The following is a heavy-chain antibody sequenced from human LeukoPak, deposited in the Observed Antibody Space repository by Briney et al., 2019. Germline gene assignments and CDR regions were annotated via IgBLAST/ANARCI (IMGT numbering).Heavy chain of an antibody. V-gene: IGHV1-69*04. CDR3: ARGSLGTAAGI. CDR1: GGTFSSYA. J-gene: IGHJ4*02. D-gene: IGHD6-13*01. Sequence: ASVKVSCKASGGTFSSYAISWVRQAPGQGLEWMGRIIPILGIANYAQKFQGRVTITADKSTSTAYMELSSLRSEDTAVYYCARGSLGTAAGIWGQGTLVTVSS. CDR2: IIPILGIA.